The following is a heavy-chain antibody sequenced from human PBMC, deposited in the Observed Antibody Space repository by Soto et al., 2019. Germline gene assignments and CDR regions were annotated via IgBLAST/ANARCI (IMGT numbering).Heavy chain of an antibody. D-gene: IGHD3-16*01. V-gene: IGHV4-34*01. J-gene: IGHJ6*03. Sequence: SETLSLTCAVYGGSFSGYYWSWIRQPPGKGLEWIGEINPSGSTNYNPSLKSRLTISVDTSKNQFSLKLSSVTAADTAVYYCARLRFSIQYYYYMDVWGRGTQVTVAS. CDR3: ARLRFSIQYYYYMDV. CDR2: INPSGST. CDR1: GGSFSGYY.